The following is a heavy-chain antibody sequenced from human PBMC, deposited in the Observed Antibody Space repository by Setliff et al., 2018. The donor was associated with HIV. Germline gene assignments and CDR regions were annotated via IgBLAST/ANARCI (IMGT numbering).Heavy chain of an antibody. Sequence: SETLSLTCTVSGGSISTYYWNWIRQPQGKGPEWIGYIYSSGSTNYNPSLNSRVTISVDTSKNQLSLKLSSVTAADTAVYYCARAGRGSGRYVYSFDYWGQGSLVTVS. CDR1: GGSISTYY. J-gene: IGHJ4*02. CDR2: IYSSGST. D-gene: IGHD1-26*01. CDR3: ARAGRGSGRYVYSFDY. V-gene: IGHV4-4*08.